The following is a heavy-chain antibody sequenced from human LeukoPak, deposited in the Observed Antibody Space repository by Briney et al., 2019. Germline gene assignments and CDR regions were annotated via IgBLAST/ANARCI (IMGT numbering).Heavy chain of an antibody. Sequence: GGSLRLSCAASGFTFSSYAMSWVRQTPGKGLEWVSAISGSGGSTYYADSVKGRFTISRDNSKNTLYLQMNSLRAEDTAVYYCAKEDSSSSAEKLYYFDHWGQGTLVTVSS. J-gene: IGHJ4*02. CDR2: ISGSGGST. CDR1: GFTFSSYA. V-gene: IGHV3-23*01. CDR3: AKEDSSSSAEKLYYFDH. D-gene: IGHD6-6*01.